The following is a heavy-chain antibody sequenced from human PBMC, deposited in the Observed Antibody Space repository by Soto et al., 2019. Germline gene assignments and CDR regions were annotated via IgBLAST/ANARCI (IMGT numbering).Heavy chain of an antibody. V-gene: IGHV1-69*01. CDR3: ARESGDYVNTNYFYYGMDV. D-gene: IGHD4-17*01. CDR2: LIPVFGTE. J-gene: IGHJ6*02. CDR1: GGTLRNYA. Sequence: QVQLVQSGAEVKKPGSSVKVSCKASGGTLRNYAFSWVRQSPGQGLEWMGSLIPVFGTENNAQKFQGRVSIAADESTSTVYMELSSLRSEDTAMYYCARESGDYVNTNYFYYGMDVWGQGTAVIVSS.